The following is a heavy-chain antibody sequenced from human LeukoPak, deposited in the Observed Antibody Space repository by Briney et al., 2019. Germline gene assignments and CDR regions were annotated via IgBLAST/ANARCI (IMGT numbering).Heavy chain of an antibody. CDR1: GGTFSSYY. J-gene: IGHJ4*02. CDR2: INPTGGTT. V-gene: IGHV1-46*01. D-gene: IGHD3-22*01. CDR3: ARDYYDSSGTIYFDY. Sequence: ASVKVSCKASGGTFSSYYMHWVRQAPGQGLEWMGIINPTGGTTIYAQMFQGRVTMTRDMSTSTVYMELSSLRSEDTAVYYCARDYYDSSGTIYFDYWGQGTLVTVSS.